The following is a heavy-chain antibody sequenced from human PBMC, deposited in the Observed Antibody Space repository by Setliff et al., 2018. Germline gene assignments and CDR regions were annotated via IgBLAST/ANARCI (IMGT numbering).Heavy chain of an antibody. CDR3: ARMSGFQYMDV. V-gene: IGHV4-59*11. CDR2: IHYSGTT. J-gene: IGHJ6*03. Sequence: SETLSLTCTVSGGSSSSHYWSWIRQPPGKGLEWIGYIHYSGTTNYNPSLKSRVTLSLDTAKNQFSLELRAVTAADTAVYYCARMSGFQYMDVWGKGATVTVSS. D-gene: IGHD3-3*01. CDR1: GGSSSSHY.